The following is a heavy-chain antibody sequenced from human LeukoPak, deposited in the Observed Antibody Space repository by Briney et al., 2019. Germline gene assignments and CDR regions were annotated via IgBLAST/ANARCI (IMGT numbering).Heavy chain of an antibody. CDR2: TYYRSKWYN. Sequence: SQPLSLTCAISGDSASSNSAAWNWIRQSPSRGLEWLGRTYYRSKWYNDYAISVKGRITINPATSKSQFSLQLNSVTPEDTAMYYCAREATGAFDIWGQGTMVTVSS. CDR1: GDSASSNSAA. V-gene: IGHV6-1*01. J-gene: IGHJ3*02. CDR3: AREATGAFDI.